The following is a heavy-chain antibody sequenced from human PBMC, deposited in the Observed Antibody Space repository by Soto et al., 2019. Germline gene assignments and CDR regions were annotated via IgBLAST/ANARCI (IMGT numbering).Heavy chain of an antibody. V-gene: IGHV4-34*02. CDR1: GGSFNDYG. Sequence: QVQLQQWGAGLLKPSETLSLTCAVYGGSFNDYGWSWIRQPHGTGLEWIGEINLGGITKLKSSLTSRVTISIDTSKKQLSLRLRAVTAADTSVYFSARGHSVFTQGGRKFYYYFYDMDVWGQWTTVPVTS. J-gene: IGHJ6*02. CDR2: INLGGIT. D-gene: IGHD3-16*01. CDR3: ARGHSVFTQGGRKFYYYFYDMDV.